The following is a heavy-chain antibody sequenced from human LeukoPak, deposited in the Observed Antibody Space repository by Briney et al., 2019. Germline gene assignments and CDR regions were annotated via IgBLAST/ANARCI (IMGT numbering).Heavy chain of an antibody. CDR3: ARVDTAMATVDY. D-gene: IGHD5-18*01. V-gene: IGHV4-38-2*02. CDR2: IYHSGST. Sequence: SETLSLTCTVSGYSISSGYYWGWIRQPPGKGLEWIGGIYHSGSTYYNPSLKSRVTISVDTSKNQFSLKLSSVTAADTAVYYCARVDTAMATVDYWGQGTLVTVSS. CDR1: GYSISSGYY. J-gene: IGHJ4*02.